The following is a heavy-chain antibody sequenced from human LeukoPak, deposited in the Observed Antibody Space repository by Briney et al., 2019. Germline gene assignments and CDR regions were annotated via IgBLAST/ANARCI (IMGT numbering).Heavy chain of an antibody. CDR2: IDWDDDK. D-gene: IGHD6-13*01. J-gene: IGHJ4*02. V-gene: IGHV2-70*11. CDR3: ARITPAGRQLDY. Sequence: TLSLTCAVYGGSFSGYYWSRIRQPPGKALEWLARIDWDDDKYYSTSLKTRLTISKDTSKDQVVLTMTNMDPVDTATYYCARITPAGRQLDYWGQGTLVTVSS. CDR1: GGSFSGYY.